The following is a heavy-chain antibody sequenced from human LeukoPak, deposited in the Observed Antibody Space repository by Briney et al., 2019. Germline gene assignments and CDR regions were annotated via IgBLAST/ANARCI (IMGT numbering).Heavy chain of an antibody. CDR2: FDPEDGET. J-gene: IGHJ4*02. CDR3: ATLKGRWFGELYDY. CDR1: GYTLTELS. D-gene: IGHD3-10*01. V-gene: IGHV1-24*01. Sequence: GASVKVSCEVSGYTLTELSMHWVRQAPGKGLEWMGGFDPEDGETIYAQKFQGRVTMTEDTSTDTAYMELSSLRSEDTAVYYCATLKGRWFGELYDYWGQGTLVTVSS.